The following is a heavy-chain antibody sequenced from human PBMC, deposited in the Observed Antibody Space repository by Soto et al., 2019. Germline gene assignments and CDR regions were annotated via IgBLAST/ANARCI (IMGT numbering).Heavy chain of an antibody. CDR3: ARDSSGWSPFDY. V-gene: IGHV1-3*01. CDR1: GYTFTSYA. J-gene: IGHJ4*02. D-gene: IGHD6-19*01. Sequence: ASVKVSCKASGYTFTSYAMHWVRQAPGQRLEWMGWINAGNGNTKYSQRFQGRVTITRGTSASTAYMELSSLRSEDTAVYYCARDSSGWSPFDYWGQGTLVTVSS. CDR2: INAGNGNT.